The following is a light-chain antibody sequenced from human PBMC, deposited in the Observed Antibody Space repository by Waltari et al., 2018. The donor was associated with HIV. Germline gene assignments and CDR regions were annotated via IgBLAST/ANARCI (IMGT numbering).Light chain of an antibody. Sequence: QSVLTQPPSASGTPGQRVTISCFGSSSNIGTHHVYWYQQLPGAAPRLVIYKNSQRPSGVPDRVSGSKSGTSASLAISGLRSEDEAEYYCATWDDSLSGRWVFGGGTKLTVL. CDR2: KNS. J-gene: IGLJ3*02. CDR1: SSNIGTHH. V-gene: IGLV1-47*01. CDR3: ATWDDSLSGRWV.